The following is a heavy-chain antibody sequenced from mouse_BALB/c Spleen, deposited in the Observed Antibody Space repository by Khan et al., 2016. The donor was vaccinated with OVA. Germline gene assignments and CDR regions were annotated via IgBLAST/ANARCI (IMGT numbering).Heavy chain of an antibody. CDR1: GFSLTSYG. V-gene: IGHV2-9*02. CDR2: IGVGGST. D-gene: IGHD1-3*01. CDR3: ARLEDI. J-gene: IGHJ2*01. Sequence: QVQLKESGPGLVAPSQSLSITCTVSGFSLTSYGVHWVRQLPGKGWEWRGVIGVGGSTNYNSALMSRLSISKDNSKSQVFLKMNSLQTEDTAMYYCARLEDIWGQGTTLTVSS.